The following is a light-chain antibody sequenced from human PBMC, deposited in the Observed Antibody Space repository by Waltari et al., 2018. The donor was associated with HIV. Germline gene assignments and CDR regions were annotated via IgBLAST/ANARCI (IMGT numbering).Light chain of an antibody. J-gene: IGLJ3*02. CDR2: SNS. Sequence: QSVLTQPPSVSGAPGQRVPIPCTGSSSNIGATSGAPWYQLFPGTAPKLLIHSNSTRPSGVPDRFSGSKSGTSASLAITGLQAEDEADYYCQSYDSSLSAWVFGGGTKLTVL. V-gene: IGLV1-40*01. CDR3: QSYDSSLSAWV. CDR1: SSNIGATSG.